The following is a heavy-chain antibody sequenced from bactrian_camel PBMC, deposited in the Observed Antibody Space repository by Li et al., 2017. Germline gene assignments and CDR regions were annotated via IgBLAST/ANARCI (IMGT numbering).Heavy chain of an antibody. CDR3: AAARFRTYYDDYAANPERYNF. V-gene: IGHV3S53*01. CDR1: GYTFSSGC. Sequence: HVQLVESGGGSVQAGGSLRLSCAASGYTFSSGCMVWFRQGAGLKREGVAAIAADGSISYADSVKGRFTISRDNAKNTVFLQMNNLKSEDTAMYYCAAARFRTYYDDYAANPERYNFWGQGTQVTVS. D-gene: IGHD4*01. J-gene: IGHJ4*01. CDR2: IAADGSI.